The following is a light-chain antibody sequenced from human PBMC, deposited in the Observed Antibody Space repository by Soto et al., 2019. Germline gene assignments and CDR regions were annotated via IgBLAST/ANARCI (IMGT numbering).Light chain of an antibody. CDR1: SSDVGGYNY. V-gene: IGLV2-14*01. CDR3: SSYTRSTTRV. Sequence: QSALTQPASVSGSPGQSITISCTGTSSDVGGYNYVSWYQQHPGKAPKLMIYDVSNRPSGVSNHFSGSKSGNTASLTISGLQAEDEADYYCSSYTRSTTRVFGTGTKVPLL. CDR2: DVS. J-gene: IGLJ1*01.